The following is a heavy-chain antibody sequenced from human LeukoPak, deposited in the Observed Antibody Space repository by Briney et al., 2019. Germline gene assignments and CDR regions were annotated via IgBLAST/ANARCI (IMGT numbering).Heavy chain of an antibody. CDR3: ARIWYFGDNNWRYFDS. Sequence: GGSLRLSCAASRFIFSKYAMSWVRQAPGKGLEWVANIDPDGSEKQYGDSVKGRFTTSRDNAKNSLYLQMNSLRVEDTAIYYCARIWYFGDNNWRYFDSWGQGTLVTVSS. V-gene: IGHV3-7*01. CDR1: RFIFSKYA. D-gene: IGHD1-20*01. J-gene: IGHJ4*02. CDR2: IDPDGSEK.